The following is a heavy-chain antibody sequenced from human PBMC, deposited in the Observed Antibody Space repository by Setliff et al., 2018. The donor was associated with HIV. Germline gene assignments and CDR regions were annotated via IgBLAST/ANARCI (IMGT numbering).Heavy chain of an antibody. J-gene: IGHJ6*03. V-gene: IGHV1-69*05. CDR1: GGTFSSFA. CDR2: IIPIFGTA. CDR3: ARETYYGSGSYLPTEYYYYYMDV. Sequence: SVKVSCKASGGTFSSFAISWVRQAPGQGLEWMGGIIPIFGTANYAQKLQGRVTITTDGSTTTAYMELRSLRSEDTAVYYCARETYYGSGSYLPTEYYYYYMDVWGKGTTVTVSS. D-gene: IGHD3-10*01.